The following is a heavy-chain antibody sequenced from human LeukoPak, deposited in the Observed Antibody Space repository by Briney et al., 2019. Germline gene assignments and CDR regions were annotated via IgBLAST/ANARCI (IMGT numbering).Heavy chain of an antibody. D-gene: IGHD4-23*01. V-gene: IGHV3-74*01. J-gene: IGHJ4*02. Sequence: GGSLILSCAASGFTFSSYGMHWVRQAPGKGLEWVSRINSGGSSTSYADSVKGRFTISRDNAKNTLYLQMNSLRAEDTAVYYCARARYGGNYYFDYWGQGTLVTVSS. CDR2: INSGGSST. CDR3: ARARYGGNYYFDY. CDR1: GFTFSSYG.